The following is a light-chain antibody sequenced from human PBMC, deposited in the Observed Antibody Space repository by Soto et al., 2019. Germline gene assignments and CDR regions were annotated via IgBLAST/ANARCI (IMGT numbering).Light chain of an antibody. CDR3: QQYGSSPPT. J-gene: IGKJ1*01. CDR1: QSVSSSY. CDR2: DAS. Sequence: TQSPSTLSASVGDRVTITCRASQSVSSSYLAWYQQKPGQAPRLLIYDASSRATGIPDRFSGSGSGTDFTLTISRLEPEDFAVYYCQQYGSSPPTFGQGTKVDIK. V-gene: IGKV3-20*01.